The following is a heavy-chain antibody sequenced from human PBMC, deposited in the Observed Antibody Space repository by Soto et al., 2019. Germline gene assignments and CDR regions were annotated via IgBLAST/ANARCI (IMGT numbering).Heavy chain of an antibody. CDR3: AKLPLDYYDSSGYYYDFDY. Sequence: GGSLRLSCAASGFTFSSYGMHWVRQAPGKGLEWVAVISYDGSNKYYADSVKGRFTISRDNSKNTLYLQMNSLRAEDTAVYYCAKLPLDYYDSSGYYYDFDYWGQGTLVPVSS. CDR2: ISYDGSNK. J-gene: IGHJ4*02. V-gene: IGHV3-30*18. D-gene: IGHD3-22*01. CDR1: GFTFSSYG.